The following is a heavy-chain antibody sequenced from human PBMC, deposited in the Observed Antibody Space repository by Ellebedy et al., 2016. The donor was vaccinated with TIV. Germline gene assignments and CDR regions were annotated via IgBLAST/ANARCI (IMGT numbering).Heavy chain of an antibody. J-gene: IGHJ4*02. CDR3: ARIYSSGWDY. V-gene: IGHV4-39*07. Sequence: SETLSLTCTVSGGSISSSSYYWGWIRQPPGKGLEWIGEIYHSGSTNYNPSLKSRVTISVDKSKNQFSLKLSSVTAADTAVYYCARIYSSGWDYWGQGTLVTVSS. CDR1: GGSISSSSYY. CDR2: IYHSGST. D-gene: IGHD6-19*01.